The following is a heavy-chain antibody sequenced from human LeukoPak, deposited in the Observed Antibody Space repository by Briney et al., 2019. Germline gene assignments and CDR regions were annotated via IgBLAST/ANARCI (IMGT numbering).Heavy chain of an antibody. V-gene: IGHV3-53*01. Sequence: GGSLRLSCAASGFIVSSNYMSWVRQAPGKGLEWVSVIYSGGSTYYADSVKGRFTISRDNSKNTLCLQMNSLRAEDTAVYYCAKSGRGYSLNYWGQGTLVTVSS. CDR2: IYSGGST. J-gene: IGHJ4*02. D-gene: IGHD5-18*01. CDR3: AKSGRGYSLNY. CDR1: GFIVSSNY.